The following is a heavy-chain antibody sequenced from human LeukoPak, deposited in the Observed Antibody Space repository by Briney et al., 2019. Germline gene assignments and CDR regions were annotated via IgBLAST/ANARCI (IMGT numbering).Heavy chain of an antibody. V-gene: IGHV3-23*01. J-gene: IGHJ4*02. D-gene: IGHD1-26*01. CDR3: AKDTAPLGATKEFDH. CDR2: ISTTGGTT. Sequence: GGSLRLSCAASGITFSSYGMSWVRQAPGKGLEWVSAISTTGGTTYYAASAQGRFTTSRDNSKNILYLEMNSLRVDDTAVYYCAKDTAPLGATKEFDHWGQGTLVTVSS. CDR1: GITFSSYG.